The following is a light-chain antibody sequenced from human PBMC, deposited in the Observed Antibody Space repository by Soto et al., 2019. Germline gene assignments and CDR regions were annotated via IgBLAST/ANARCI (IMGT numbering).Light chain of an antibody. Sequence: QSVLTQPASVSGSPGQSITISCIGTSSDVGGYNYVSWYQQHPGKAPKLMIYEVSNRPSGVSNRFSGSKSGNTASLTISGLQAEDEADYYCSSYTSSSTVVFGGGTKRTVL. CDR1: SSDVGGYNY. J-gene: IGLJ2*01. V-gene: IGLV2-14*01. CDR2: EVS. CDR3: SSYTSSSTVV.